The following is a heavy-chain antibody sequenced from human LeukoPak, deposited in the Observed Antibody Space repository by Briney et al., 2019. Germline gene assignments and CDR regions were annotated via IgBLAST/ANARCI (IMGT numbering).Heavy chain of an antibody. CDR2: IYTSGST. V-gene: IGHV4-61*02. CDR3: VWWSYPRNYFDY. CDR1: GGSISSGSYY. D-gene: IGHD3-16*01. Sequence: SETLSLTCTVSGGSISSGSYYWSWIRQPAGKGLEWIGRIYTSGSTNYNPSLKSRVTISVDTSKNQFSLKLSSVTAADTAVYYCVWWSYPRNYFDYWGQGTLVTVSS. J-gene: IGHJ4*02.